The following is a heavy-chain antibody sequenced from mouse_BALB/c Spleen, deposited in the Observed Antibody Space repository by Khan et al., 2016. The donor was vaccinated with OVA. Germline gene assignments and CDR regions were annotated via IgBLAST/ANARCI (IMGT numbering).Heavy chain of an antibody. CDR1: GYTFTSYG. J-gene: IGHJ4*01. CDR2: INTYTGEP. D-gene: IGHD2-10*01. V-gene: IGHV9-3-1*01. CDR3: ARPPYFSYTLDY. Sequence: QIQLVQSGPELKKPGETVKISCKASGYTFTSYGMNWVKQSPGKALRWMGWINTYTGEPTYTDDFKGRFAFSLETSASTAYSQINNLKNEDTATYFCARPPYFSYTLDYWGQGTSVTVSS.